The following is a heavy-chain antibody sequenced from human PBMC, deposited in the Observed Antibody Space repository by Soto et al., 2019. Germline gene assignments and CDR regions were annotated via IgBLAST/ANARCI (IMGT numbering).Heavy chain of an antibody. Sequence: GGSLRLSCAASGFTVSSNYMSWVRQAPGKGLEWVSVIYSGGSTYYADSVKGRFNISRDNSKNTLYLQMNSLRAEDTAVYYCARESGSGYETFDYWGQGTLVTVSS. CDR3: ARESGSGYETFDY. CDR2: IYSGGST. V-gene: IGHV3-66*01. J-gene: IGHJ4*02. CDR1: GFTVSSNY. D-gene: IGHD5-12*01.